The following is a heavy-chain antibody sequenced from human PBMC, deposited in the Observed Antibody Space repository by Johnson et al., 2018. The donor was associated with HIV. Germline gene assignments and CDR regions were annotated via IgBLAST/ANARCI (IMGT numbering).Heavy chain of an antibody. CDR2: ISGSGGST. CDR3: AKARGYSYGGDAFDI. V-gene: IGHV3-23*04. CDR1: GFTFSSYA. Sequence: VQLVESGGGVVQPGRSLRLSCAASGFTFSSYAMSWVRQAPGKGLEWVSAISGSGGSTYYADSVKGRFTISRDNSKNTLYLQMNSLRADDTAVYYCAKARGYSYGGDAFDIWGQGTMVTVSS. J-gene: IGHJ3*02. D-gene: IGHD5-18*01.